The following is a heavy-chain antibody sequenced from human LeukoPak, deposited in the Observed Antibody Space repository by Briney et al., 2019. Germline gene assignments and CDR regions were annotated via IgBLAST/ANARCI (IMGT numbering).Heavy chain of an antibody. CDR2: IDHSGTT. Sequence: SETLSLTCAVSGYSISSGHYWGWIRQPPGKGLEWIGSIDHSGTTYYNPSLKSRVSISVDMSKNQFSLNLSSVTAADTAVYYCARDIVPGHLDYWGQGTLVTVSS. CDR1: GYSISSGHY. V-gene: IGHV4-38-2*02. CDR3: ARDIVPGHLDY. J-gene: IGHJ4*02. D-gene: IGHD3-16*02.